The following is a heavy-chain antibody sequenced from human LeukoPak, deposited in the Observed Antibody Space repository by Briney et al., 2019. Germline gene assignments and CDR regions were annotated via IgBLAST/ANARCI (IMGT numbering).Heavy chain of an antibody. CDR3: ASISHVWSGYYTENFDY. CDR2: INPNSGDT. D-gene: IGHD3-3*02. Sequence: ASVKVSCKASGYTFIDYYIHWVRQAPGQGLEWVGWINPNSGDTNYAQKFQGRVTMTRDTSISTAYMELSRLRSDDTAVYYCASISHVWSGYYTENFDYWGQGTLVTVSS. CDR1: GYTFIDYY. J-gene: IGHJ4*02. V-gene: IGHV1-2*02.